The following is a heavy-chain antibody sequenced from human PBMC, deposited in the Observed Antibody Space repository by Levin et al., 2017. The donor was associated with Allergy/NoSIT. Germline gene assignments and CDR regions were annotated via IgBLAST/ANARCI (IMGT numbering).Heavy chain of an antibody. Sequence: QTGESLKISCAASGFTFSSYWMYWVRQAPGKGLVWVSRINSDGSSTSYADSVKGRFTISRDNAKNTLFLQINSLRAEDTAVYYCARGYFESSTYTYGYWGQGTLVTVSS. D-gene: IGHD3-22*01. CDR3: ARGYFESSTYTYGY. J-gene: IGHJ4*02. CDR2: INSDGSST. CDR1: GFTFSSYW. V-gene: IGHV3-74*01.